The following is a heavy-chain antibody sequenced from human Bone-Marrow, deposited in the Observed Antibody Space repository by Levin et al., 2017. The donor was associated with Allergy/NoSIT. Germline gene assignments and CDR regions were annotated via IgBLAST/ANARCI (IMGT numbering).Heavy chain of an antibody. V-gene: IGHV3-48*01. CDR1: GFTFSLYS. D-gene: IGHD2-2*01. CDR3: VRDYAFGDYYYYGMDV. J-gene: IGHJ6*02. Sequence: LSLTCAASGFTFSLYSMHWVRQAPGKGLEWVSYITGGSDTTYYADSVRGRFTISRDNAKNSLYLQMNSLTVEDTALYYCVRDYAFGDYYYYGMDVWGQGTTVTVSS. CDR2: ITGGSDTT.